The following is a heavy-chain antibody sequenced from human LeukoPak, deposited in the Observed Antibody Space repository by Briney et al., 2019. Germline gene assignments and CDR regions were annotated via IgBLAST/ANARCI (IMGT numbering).Heavy chain of an antibody. D-gene: IGHD3-22*01. CDR2: FCSSSSSYI. Sequence: GGSLRLSCAPSVVTPCGYRMNSGPESPGKGVGWGSYFCSSSSSYIYYADSVKGRFTISRDNSKNSLYLQMNSLRAEDTAVYYCASLSDYDYSGEDYWGQGTLVTVSS. V-gene: IGHV3-21*01. J-gene: IGHJ4*02. CDR1: VVTPCGYR. CDR3: ASLSDYDYSGEDY.